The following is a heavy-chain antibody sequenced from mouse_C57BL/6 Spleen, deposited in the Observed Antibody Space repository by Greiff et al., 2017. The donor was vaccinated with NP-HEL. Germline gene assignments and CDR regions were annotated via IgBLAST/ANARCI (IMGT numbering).Heavy chain of an antibody. Sequence: VQLKESGPGLVKPSQSLSLSCSVTGYSFTSGYYWNWIRQFPGNQLEWMGYISYDGSNNYNPSLKNRISITRDTSKNQFFLKLNAVTTENTATYDCAGDLGYYYGSSGYFDYWGQGTTLTVSS. V-gene: IGHV3-6*01. CDR2: ISYDGSN. CDR1: GYSFTSGYY. CDR3: AGDLGYYYGSSGYFDY. D-gene: IGHD1-1*01. J-gene: IGHJ2*01.